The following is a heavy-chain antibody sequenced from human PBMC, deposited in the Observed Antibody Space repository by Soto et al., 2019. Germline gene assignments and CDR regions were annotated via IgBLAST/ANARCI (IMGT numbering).Heavy chain of an antibody. CDR3: AKGRDGYNYRWGSEY. J-gene: IGHJ4*02. CDR2: ISGSGGST. CDR1: GFTFSSYA. D-gene: IGHD5-12*01. Sequence: EVQLLESGGGLVQPGGSLRLSCAASGFTFSSYAMSWVRQAPGKGLEWVSAISGSGGSTYYADSVKGRFTISRDNSKNTLYLQMNSLRAEDTAVYYCAKGRDGYNYRWGSEYWRQGTLLTVSS. V-gene: IGHV3-23*01.